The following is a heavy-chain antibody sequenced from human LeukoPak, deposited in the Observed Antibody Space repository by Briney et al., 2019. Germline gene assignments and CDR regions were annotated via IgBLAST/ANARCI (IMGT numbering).Heavy chain of an antibody. CDR2: ISGSGGST. CDR1: GLTFSSYA. Sequence: GGSLRLSCAASGLTFSSYAMSWVRQAPGKGLEWVSAISGSGGSTYYADSVKGGFTISRDNSKNTLYLQMSSLRAEDTAVYYCAKDIRVRDNWFDPWGQGTLVTVSS. D-gene: IGHD3-10*01. J-gene: IGHJ5*02. V-gene: IGHV3-23*01. CDR3: AKDIRVRDNWFDP.